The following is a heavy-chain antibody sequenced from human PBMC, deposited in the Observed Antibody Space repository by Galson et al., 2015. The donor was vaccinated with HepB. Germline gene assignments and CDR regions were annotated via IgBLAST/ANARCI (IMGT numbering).Heavy chain of an antibody. CDR1: GGSISSYY. V-gene: IGHV4-59*08. D-gene: IGHD6-19*01. CDR2: IYYSGST. J-gene: IGHJ3*02. CDR3: ARRVGRGWYPHDAFDI. Sequence: SETLSLTCTVSGGSISSYYWSWIRQPPGKGLEWIGYIYYSGSTNYNPSLKSRVTISVDTSKNQFSLKLSSVTAADTAVYYCARRVGRGWYPHDAFDIGGQGTMVTVSS.